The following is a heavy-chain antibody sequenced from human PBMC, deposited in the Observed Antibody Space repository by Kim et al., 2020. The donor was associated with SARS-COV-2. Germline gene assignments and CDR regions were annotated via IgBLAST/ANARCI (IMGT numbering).Heavy chain of an antibody. Sequence: SETLSLTCAVYGGSFSGYYWSWIRQPPGKGLEWIGEINHSGSTNYNPSLKSRVTISVDTSKNQFSLKLSSVTAADTAVYYCARVRTMVRAIYYYYYGMDVWGQGTTVTVSS. D-gene: IGHD3-10*01. CDR1: GGSFSGYY. V-gene: IGHV4-34*01. CDR3: ARVRTMVRAIYYYYYGMDV. CDR2: INHSGST. J-gene: IGHJ6*02.